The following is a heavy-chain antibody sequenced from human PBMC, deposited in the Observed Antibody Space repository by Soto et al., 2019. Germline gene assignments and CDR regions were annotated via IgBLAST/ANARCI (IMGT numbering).Heavy chain of an antibody. CDR3: ASVDGDRYDGNGYLGRH. V-gene: IGHV3-74*01. CDR1: GFTFSSYW. Sequence: EVQLVESGGGLVQPGESLTLSCAASGFTFSSYWMHWVRQAPGKGLVWVSRIKSDGSGTYYADFVKGRLTISRDNAKNTLYLQMNSLRVEDTAVYFCASVDGDRYDGNGYLGRHWGQGTLVTVSS. J-gene: IGHJ4*02. CDR2: IKSDGSGT. D-gene: IGHD3-22*01.